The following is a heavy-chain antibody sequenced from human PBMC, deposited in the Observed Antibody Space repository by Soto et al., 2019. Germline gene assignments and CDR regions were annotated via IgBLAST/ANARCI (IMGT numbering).Heavy chain of an antibody. CDR2: VYSSGGT. CDR3: ARGQRFSDWFDP. Sequence: PSETVSLTSTVSGGSMSSYYWTWIRQPAGKGLEWIGRVYSSGGTHYNPSLKSRVTISLDTSKNQFSLRLLSVTDADTAVYYCARGQRFSDWFDPWGQGTLVTV. J-gene: IGHJ5*02. CDR1: GGSMSSYY. D-gene: IGHD3-3*01. V-gene: IGHV4-4*07.